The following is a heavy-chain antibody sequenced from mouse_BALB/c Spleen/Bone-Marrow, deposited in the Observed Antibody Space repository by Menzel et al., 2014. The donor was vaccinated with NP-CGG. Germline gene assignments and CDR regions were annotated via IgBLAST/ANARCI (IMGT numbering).Heavy chain of an antibody. CDR3: AAITTVAY. Sequence: DVHLVESGGGLVKPGGSLKLSCAASGFTFSSCALSWVRRTPEKRLVWVASISSGGTTYYQDSVKGRFTISRDNARNILYLQMSSLGSEDTAIFYCAAITTVAYWGQGTILTVTS. CDR2: ISSGGTT. CDR1: GFTFSSCA. V-gene: IGHV5-6-5*01. D-gene: IGHD1-1*01. J-gene: IGHJ2*01.